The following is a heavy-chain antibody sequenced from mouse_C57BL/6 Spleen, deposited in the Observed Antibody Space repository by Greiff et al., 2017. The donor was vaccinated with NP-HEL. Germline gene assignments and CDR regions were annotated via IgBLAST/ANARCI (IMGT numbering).Heavy chain of an antibody. CDR1: GYTFTSYW. D-gene: IGHD2-5*01. CDR3: ARFSNSAY. V-gene: IGHV1-61*01. J-gene: IGHJ3*01. Sequence: QVQLQQPGAELVRPGSSVKLSCKASGYTFTSYWLDWVKQRPGQGLEWIGNIYPSDSETHYNQKFKDKATLTVDKSSSTAYMQLSSLTSEDSAVYYCARFSNSAYWGQGTLVTVSA. CDR2: IYPSDSET.